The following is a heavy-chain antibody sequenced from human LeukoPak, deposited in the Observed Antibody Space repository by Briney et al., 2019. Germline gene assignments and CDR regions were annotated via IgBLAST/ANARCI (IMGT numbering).Heavy chain of an antibody. CDR2: IYWDDDK. V-gene: IGHV2-5*02. CDR1: GFSLSTSGVG. Sequence: SGPTLVKPTQTLTLTCTFSGFSLSTSGVGVGWIRQPPGKALEWLALIYWDDDKRYSPSLKSRLTITKDTSKNQVVLTMTNMDPVDTATYYCAHDRGTRLWSGYYGNFDYWGQGTLVTVSS. D-gene: IGHD3-3*01. CDR3: AHDRGTRLWSGYYGNFDY. J-gene: IGHJ4*02.